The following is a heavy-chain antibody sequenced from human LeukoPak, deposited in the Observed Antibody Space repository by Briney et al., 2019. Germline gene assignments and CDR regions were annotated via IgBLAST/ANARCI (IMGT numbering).Heavy chain of an antibody. CDR3: AREDFWSGYNYFDY. Sequence: SETLSLTCTVSGGSISNFYWSWIRQSPGKGPEWIGYIHYSGSTNYNPSLKSRVTISVDTSKNQFSLKLSSVTAADTAVYYCAREDFWSGYNYFDYWGQGTLVTVSS. D-gene: IGHD3-3*01. J-gene: IGHJ4*02. CDR2: IHYSGST. CDR1: GGSISNFY. V-gene: IGHV4-59*12.